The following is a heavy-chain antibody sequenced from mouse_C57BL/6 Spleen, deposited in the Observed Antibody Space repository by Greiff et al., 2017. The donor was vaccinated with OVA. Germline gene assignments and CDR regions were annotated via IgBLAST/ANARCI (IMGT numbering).Heavy chain of an antibody. CDR2: ISYDGSN. D-gene: IGHD2-2*01. Sequence: DVKLVESGPGLVKPSQSLSLTCSVTGYSITSGYYWNWIRQFPGNKLEWMGYISYDGSNNYNPSLKNRISITRDTSKNQFFLKLNSVTTEDTATYYCARGGYEDAMDYWGQGTSVTVSS. CDR1: GYSITSGYY. V-gene: IGHV3-6*01. CDR3: ARGGYEDAMDY. J-gene: IGHJ4*01.